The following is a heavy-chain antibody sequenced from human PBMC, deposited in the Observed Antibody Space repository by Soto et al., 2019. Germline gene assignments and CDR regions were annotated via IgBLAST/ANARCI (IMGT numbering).Heavy chain of an antibody. D-gene: IGHD2-21*02. CDR1: GFSFRDHS. V-gene: IGHV3-48*02. J-gene: IGHJ4*01. Sequence: VQLVESGGGVVPPGGSLRLSCVGSGFSFRDHSMNWVRQPPGKGLQWISYISSSSENIYYADSVKGRFTVSRDNAKNTLFLQMNSLRDDDSAIYYCARLPKGSVVTGWGQGSLVTVSS. CDR2: ISSSSENI. CDR3: ARLPKGSVVTG.